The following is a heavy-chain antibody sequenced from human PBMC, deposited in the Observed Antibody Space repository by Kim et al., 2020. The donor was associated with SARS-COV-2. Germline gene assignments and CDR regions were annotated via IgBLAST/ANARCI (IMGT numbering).Heavy chain of an antibody. J-gene: IGHJ4*02. V-gene: IGHV3-9*01. CDR2: ITWNSGTI. D-gene: IGHD1-26*01. Sequence: GGSLRLSCAASGFTFDDYAMHWVRQAPGKGLEWVSGITWNSGTIGYADSVKGRFTISRDSAKNSLYLQMNSLRTEDSALYYCAKDIQVYTGSWGRFDFWGQGTLVTVPS. CDR3: AKDIQVYTGSWGRFDF. CDR1: GFTFDDYA.